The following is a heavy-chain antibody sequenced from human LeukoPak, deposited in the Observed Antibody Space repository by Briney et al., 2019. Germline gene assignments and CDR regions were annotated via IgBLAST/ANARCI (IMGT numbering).Heavy chain of an antibody. CDR3: AYEPSGRDGYKYYYYYYGMDV. CDR2: INPSGGST. V-gene: IGHV1-46*01. Sequence: GASVKVSCKASGYTFTSYYMHWVRQAPGQGLEWMGIINPSGGSTSYAQKFQGRVTMTRDTSTSTVYMELSSLRSEDTAVYYCAYEPSGRDGYKYYYYYYGMDVWGQGTTVTVSS. D-gene: IGHD5-24*01. J-gene: IGHJ6*02. CDR1: GYTFTSYY.